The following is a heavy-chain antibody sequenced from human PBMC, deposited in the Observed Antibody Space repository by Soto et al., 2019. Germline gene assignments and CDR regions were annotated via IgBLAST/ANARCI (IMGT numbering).Heavy chain of an antibody. V-gene: IGHV3-23*01. CDR3: AKYGYGSGSYDY. D-gene: IGHD3-10*01. CDR2: ISGSGGST. Sequence: EVQLLESGGGLVQPGGSLRLSCAASGFTFSSYAMSWVRQAPGKGLEWVSAISGSGGSTYYADSVKGRFTISRDNSKNRRYLQMNSLRAEDTAVYYCAKYGYGSGSYDYWGQGTLVTVSS. J-gene: IGHJ4*02. CDR1: GFTFSSYA.